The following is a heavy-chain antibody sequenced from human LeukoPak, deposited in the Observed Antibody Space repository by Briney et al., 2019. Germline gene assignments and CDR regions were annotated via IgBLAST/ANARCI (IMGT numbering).Heavy chain of an antibody. J-gene: IGHJ4*02. D-gene: IGHD6-13*01. CDR3: ARDLGYSSSWLDF. V-gene: IGHV3-21*01. CDR2: ISSSSSYI. CDR1: GFTFSSYS. Sequence: GGSLRLSCAASGFTFSSYSMNWVRQAPGKGLEWVSSISSSSSYIYYADSVKGRFTISRDNAKNSLYLQMNSLRAEDTAVYYCARDLGYSSSWLDFRGQGTLVTVSS.